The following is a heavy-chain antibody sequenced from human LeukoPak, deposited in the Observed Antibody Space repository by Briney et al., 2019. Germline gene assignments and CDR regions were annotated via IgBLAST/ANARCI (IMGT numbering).Heavy chain of an antibody. CDR1: GFTFSTYG. V-gene: IGHV4-38-2*01. Sequence: GSLRLSCAASGFTFSTYGMSWVRQAPGKGLEWIGSIYYSGSTYYNPSLKSRVTISVDTSKNQFSLKLSSVTAADTAVYYCARSWRHYDYVWGSYPFGDFDYWGQGTLVTVSS. D-gene: IGHD3-16*02. CDR3: ARSWRHYDYVWGSYPFGDFDY. J-gene: IGHJ4*02. CDR2: IYYSGST.